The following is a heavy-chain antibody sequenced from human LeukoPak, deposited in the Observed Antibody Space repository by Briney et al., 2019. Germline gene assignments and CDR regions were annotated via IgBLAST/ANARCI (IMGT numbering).Heavy chain of an antibody. CDR1: GYFISSGYY. Sequence: SETLSLTCTVSGYFISSGYYWGWIRQPPGKGLEWIGSIYHSGSTDYNPSLKSRVTISVDTSKNQFSLKLSSVTAADTAVYYCARDHSPSGAFDIWGQGTMVTVSS. D-gene: IGHD3-10*01. J-gene: IGHJ3*02. CDR3: ARDHSPSGAFDI. V-gene: IGHV4-38-2*02. CDR2: IYHSGST.